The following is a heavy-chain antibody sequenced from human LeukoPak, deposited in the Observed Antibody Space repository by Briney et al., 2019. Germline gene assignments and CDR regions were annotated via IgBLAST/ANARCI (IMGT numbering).Heavy chain of an antibody. CDR3: ARGSRIVDY. Sequence: ASVKVSCKASGYTFTSYGITWVRQAPGQGLEWVGWISAKNGNTNYAQRLQGRVTMTTDTSTSTAYMELRSLRSDDTAVYYCARGSRIVDYWGQGTLVIVSS. D-gene: IGHD2/OR15-2a*01. CDR1: GYTFTSYG. J-gene: IGHJ4*02. CDR2: ISAKNGNT. V-gene: IGHV1-18*01.